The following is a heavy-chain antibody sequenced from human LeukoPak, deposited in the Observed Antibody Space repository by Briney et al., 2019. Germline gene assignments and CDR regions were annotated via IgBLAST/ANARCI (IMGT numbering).Heavy chain of an antibody. CDR1: GFTFRSYA. V-gene: IGHV3-48*02. CDR3: ARDSGYSYADDY. CDR2: ITYNSGTI. Sequence: PGGSLILSCAASGFTFRSYAMQWVRQAPGKGLEWVSYITYNSGTIFYADSVKGRFTISRDNAKDSLYLQMSSLRDEDTAVYYCARDSGYSYADDYWGQGTLVTVSS. D-gene: IGHD5-18*01. J-gene: IGHJ4*02.